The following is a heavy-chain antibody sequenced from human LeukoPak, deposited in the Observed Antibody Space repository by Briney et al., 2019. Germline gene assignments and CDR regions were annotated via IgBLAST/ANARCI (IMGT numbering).Heavy chain of an antibody. CDR1: GFTFGDYA. V-gene: IGHV3-53*01. J-gene: IGHJ4*02. Sequence: PGGSLRLSCTASGFTFGDYAMNWVRQAPGKGLDWVSVISDGGSTYYADSVRGRFTISRDNSKNTLFLQMNSLRVEDTAVYYCARGVFNWGQGTLVTVSS. D-gene: IGHD3-10*01. CDR2: ISDGGST. CDR3: ARGVFN.